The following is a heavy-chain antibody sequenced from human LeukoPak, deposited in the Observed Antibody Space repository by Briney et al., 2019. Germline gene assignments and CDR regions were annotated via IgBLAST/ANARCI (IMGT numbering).Heavy chain of an antibody. CDR3: ARGPYSSNWYVDY. CDR1: GFTLSSYE. V-gene: IGHV3-48*03. Sequence: GGSLRLSCAASGFTLSSYEMNWVRLAPGKGLEWISYISRTGNSIYYADSVKGRFTISRDSAKNSLYLQTNSLRAEDTAVYYCARGPYSSNWYVDYWGQGTLVTVAS. J-gene: IGHJ4*02. D-gene: IGHD6-13*01. CDR2: ISRTGNSI.